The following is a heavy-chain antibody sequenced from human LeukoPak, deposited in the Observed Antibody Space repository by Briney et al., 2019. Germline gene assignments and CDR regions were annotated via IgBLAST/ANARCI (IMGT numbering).Heavy chain of an antibody. J-gene: IGHJ5*02. CDR3: ARDVIVVVPAAIGWFDP. V-gene: IGHV1-69*06. CDR1: GGTFSSYA. Sequence: ASVKVSCKASGGTFSSYAISWVRQAPGQGLEWMGGIIPIFGTANYAQKFQGRVTITANKSTSTAYVELSSLRSEDTAVYHCARDVIVVVPAAIGWFDPWGQGTLVTVSS. D-gene: IGHD2-2*01. CDR2: IIPIFGTA.